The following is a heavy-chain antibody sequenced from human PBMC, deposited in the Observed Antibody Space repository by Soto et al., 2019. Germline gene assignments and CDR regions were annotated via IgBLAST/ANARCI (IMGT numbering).Heavy chain of an antibody. Sequence: GESLKISCKGSGYSFTSYWIGWVRQMPGKGLEWMGIIYPGDSDTRYSPSFQGQVTISADKSISTAYLQWSSLKASDTAMYYCARLASERSDGSYSDYYYGMDVWGQGTTVTVSS. V-gene: IGHV5-51*01. CDR2: IYPGDSDT. J-gene: IGHJ6*02. CDR1: GYSFTSYW. D-gene: IGHD1-26*01. CDR3: ARLASERSDGSYSDYYYGMDV.